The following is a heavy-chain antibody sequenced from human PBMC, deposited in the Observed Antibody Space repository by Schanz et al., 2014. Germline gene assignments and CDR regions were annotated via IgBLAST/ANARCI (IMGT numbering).Heavy chain of an antibody. J-gene: IGHJ4*02. CDR3: AREGAFTGSYSLDY. CDR1: GFTVNTNY. V-gene: IGHV3-53*01. CDR2: MYINSGST. Sequence: EVQLVESGGGLIQPGGSLRLSCAVSGFTVNTNYMSWVRQAPGKGLEWISSMYINSGSTQYADSVKGRFIISRDSSKNTLFLQMNSLRPEDTAVYYCAREGAFTGSYSLDYWGQGTLVTVSS. D-gene: IGHD1-26*01.